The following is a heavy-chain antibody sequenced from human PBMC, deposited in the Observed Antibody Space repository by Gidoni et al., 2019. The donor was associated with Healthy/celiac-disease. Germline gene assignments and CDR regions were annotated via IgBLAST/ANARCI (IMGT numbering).Heavy chain of an antibody. D-gene: IGHD2-2*02. CDR1: GGSFSGYY. V-gene: IGHV4-34*01. J-gene: IGHJ5*02. CDR2: INHSGST. CDR3: ARYCSSTSCYKFNWFDP. Sequence: QVQLQQWGAGLLKPSETLSLTCAVYGGSFSGYYWSWIRQPPGKGLEWIGEINHSGSTNYNPSLKSRVTISVDTSKNQFSLKLSSVTAADTAVYYCARYCSSTSCYKFNWFDPWGQGTLVTVSS.